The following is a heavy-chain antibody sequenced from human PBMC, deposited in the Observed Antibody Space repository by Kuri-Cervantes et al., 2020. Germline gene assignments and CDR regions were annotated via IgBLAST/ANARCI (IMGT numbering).Heavy chain of an antibody. Sequence: GGSLRLSCAASGFTFDDYAMHWVRQAPGKGLEWVSGISWNSGGIGYADSVKGRFTISRDNAKNSLYLQMNSLRAEDTAVYYCARAGYYYDSSGYYCPYWGQGTLVTVSS. J-gene: IGHJ4*02. CDR2: ISWNSGGI. V-gene: IGHV3-9*01. D-gene: IGHD3-22*01. CDR1: GFTFDDYA. CDR3: ARAGYYYDSSGYYCPY.